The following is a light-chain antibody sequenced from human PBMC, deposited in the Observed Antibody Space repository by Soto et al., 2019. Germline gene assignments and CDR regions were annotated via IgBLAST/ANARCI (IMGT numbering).Light chain of an antibody. CDR1: QSVNNN. Sequence: EVVMTQSPATLSVSPGERATLSCRASQSVNNNFAWYRQKPGQAPRLLIYGASTRTTGIPASFSASGSGTEFTLTSSSLQSYDFAVYYCQQYNNGWTFGQGTKVEIK. V-gene: IGKV3-15*01. CDR2: GAS. J-gene: IGKJ1*01. CDR3: QQYNNGWT.